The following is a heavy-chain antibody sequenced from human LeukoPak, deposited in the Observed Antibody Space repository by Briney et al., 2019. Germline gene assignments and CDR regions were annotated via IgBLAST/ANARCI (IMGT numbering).Heavy chain of an antibody. CDR2: INHSGST. D-gene: IGHD6-6*01. CDR3: GRCMAARLHYYYYRDV. CDR1: GGSFSGYY. Sequence: PSETLSLTCAVYGGSFSGYYWSWIRQPPGKGLEWIGEINHSGSTNYNPSLKSRVTISVDTSKNQFSLKLSSVTAADTAVYYCGRCMAARLHYYYYRDVGGKGPRVTVSS. J-gene: IGHJ6*03. V-gene: IGHV4-34*01.